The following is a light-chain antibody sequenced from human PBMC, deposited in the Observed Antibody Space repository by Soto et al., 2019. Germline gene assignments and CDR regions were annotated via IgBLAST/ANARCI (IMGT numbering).Light chain of an antibody. CDR3: QQYGRWWT. V-gene: IGKV3-20*01. J-gene: IGKJ1*01. Sequence: IELTQSPGTLSLSPGERATLSCRASQSVSSSYLAWYQQKPGQAPRLLIYGASSRATGIPDRFSGSGSGTDFTLTISRLEPEDFAVYYCQQYGRWWTFGQGTKVDI. CDR1: QSVSSSY. CDR2: GAS.